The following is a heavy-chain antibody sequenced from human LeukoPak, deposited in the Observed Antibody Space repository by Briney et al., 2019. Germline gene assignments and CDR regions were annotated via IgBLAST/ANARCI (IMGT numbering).Heavy chain of an antibody. J-gene: IGHJ2*01. V-gene: IGHV3-30*10. Sequence: GGSLRLSCAASGFAFNTYSLHWVRQAPDTGLEWMAGISSDGSKTYYKHSGQHRFTISRDNSKNTMYLQMNSLRAEDTAVYYCARDLIVINFDWHHWYFDLWGRGTLVTVSS. CDR2: ISSDGSKT. D-gene: IGHD3-9*01. CDR1: GFAFNTYS. CDR3: ARDLIVINFDWHHWYFDL.